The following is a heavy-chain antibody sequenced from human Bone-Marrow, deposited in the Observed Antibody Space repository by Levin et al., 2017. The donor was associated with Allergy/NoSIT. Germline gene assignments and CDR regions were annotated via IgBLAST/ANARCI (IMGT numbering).Heavy chain of an antibody. Sequence: SETLSLTCAVSGGSISSGGYSWSWIRQPPGKGLEWIGYIYHSGSTYYNPSLKSRVTISMDRTKNHFSLNLTSVTAADTAVYFCAKSLWFGAYFDYWGQGTLVTVSS. D-gene: IGHD3-10*01. CDR3: AKSLWFGAYFDY. CDR1: GGSISSGGYS. V-gene: IGHV4-30-2*01. CDR2: IYHSGST. J-gene: IGHJ4*02.